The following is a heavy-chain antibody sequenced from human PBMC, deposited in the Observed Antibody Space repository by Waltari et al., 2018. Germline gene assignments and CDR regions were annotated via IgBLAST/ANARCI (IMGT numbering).Heavy chain of an antibody. Sequence: QVQLVESGGGVVQPGRSLRLSCAASGFTFSSYGMHWVRQAPGKGLEWVAVIWDDGSNKYYADSVKGRFTISRDNSKNTLYLQMNSLRAEDTAVYYCAKWGMVVVAATPGYWGQGTLVTVSS. CDR1: GFTFSSYG. CDR2: IWDDGSNK. CDR3: AKWGMVVVAATPGY. J-gene: IGHJ4*02. V-gene: IGHV3-33*06. D-gene: IGHD2-15*01.